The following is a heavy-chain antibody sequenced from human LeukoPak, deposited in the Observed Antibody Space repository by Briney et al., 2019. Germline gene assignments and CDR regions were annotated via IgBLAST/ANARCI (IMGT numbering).Heavy chain of an antibody. J-gene: IGHJ4*02. V-gene: IGHV1-69*05. CDR1: GGTFSSYA. CDR3: ARGPNPPDLFDY. Sequence: ASVKVSCKASGGTFSSYAISWVRQAPGQGLEWMGGIIPIFGTANYAQKFQGRVTITTDESTSTAYMELSSLRSEDTAVYYCARGPNPPDLFDYWAREPWSPSPQ. CDR2: IIPIFGTA.